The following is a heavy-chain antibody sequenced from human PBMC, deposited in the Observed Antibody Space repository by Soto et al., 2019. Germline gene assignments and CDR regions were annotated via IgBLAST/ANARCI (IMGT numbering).Heavy chain of an antibody. CDR3: ARDSDCHSTSCFFPPHV. J-gene: IGHJ6*02. CDR2: ISGGGSYI. Sequence: PGGSLRLSSSASGFTFSDENMSWVRQVPGKGLEWVSGISGGGSYIFYADSVQGRFSISRDNPKNSLFLEMNSLRVEDTAVYYCARDSDCHSTSCFFPPHVWGQGTTVTVSS. CDR1: GFTFSDEN. V-gene: IGHV3-21*06. D-gene: IGHD2-2*01.